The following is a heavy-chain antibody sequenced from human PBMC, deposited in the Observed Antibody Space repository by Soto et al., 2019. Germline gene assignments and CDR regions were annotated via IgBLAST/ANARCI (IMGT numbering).Heavy chain of an antibody. D-gene: IGHD2-15*01. J-gene: IGHJ4*02. CDR1: GYTFTSYG. V-gene: IGHV1-18*01. CDR3: ARDLGYCSGGSCYPYFDH. CDR2: ISAYNGST. Sequence: ASVKVSCKASGYTFTSYGISWVRQAPGQGLEWMGRISAYNGSTNYAQQFQGRVTMARDTSTSTVYLEVSSLRSEDTAVYYCARDLGYCSGGSCYPYFDHWGQGTLVTVSS.